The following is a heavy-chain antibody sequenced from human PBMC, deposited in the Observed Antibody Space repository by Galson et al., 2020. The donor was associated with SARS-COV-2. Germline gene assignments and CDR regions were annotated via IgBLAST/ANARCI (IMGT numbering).Heavy chain of an antibody. J-gene: IGHJ6*02. V-gene: IGHV4-30-4*01. CDR3: ARAQYDLWSGLLVGMDV. D-gene: IGHD3-3*01. CDR1: GGSISSGDYY. CDR2: IYYSGST. Sequence: ETSETLSLTCTVSGGSISSGDYYWSWIRQPPGKGLEWIGYIYYSGSTYYNPSLKSRVTISVDTSKNQFSLKLSSVTAADTAVYYCARAQYDLWSGLLVGMDVWGQGTTVTVSS.